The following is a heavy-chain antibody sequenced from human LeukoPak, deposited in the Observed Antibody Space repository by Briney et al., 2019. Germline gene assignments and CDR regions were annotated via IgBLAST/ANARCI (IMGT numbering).Heavy chain of an antibody. J-gene: IGHJ4*02. CDR3: ARVCSSTSCYPDY. CDR2: IYYSGST. V-gene: IGHV4-39*01. Sequence: SETLSLTCTVSGGSISSSSYYWGWSRQPPGEGLGWIGRIYYSGSTYYNPSLKSRVTISVDTSKNQFSLKLSSVTAADTAVYYCARVCSSTSCYPDYWGQGTLVTVSS. D-gene: IGHD2-2*01. CDR1: GGSISSSSYY.